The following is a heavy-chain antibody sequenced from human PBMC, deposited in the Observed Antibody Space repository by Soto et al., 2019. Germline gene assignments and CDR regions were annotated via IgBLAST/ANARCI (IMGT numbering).Heavy chain of an antibody. CDR1: GFSFSSFA. CDR3: SSGRITFGGVIGLFDY. CDR2: ISYDGGDK. D-gene: IGHD3-16*02. J-gene: IGHJ4*02. Sequence: GGSLRLSCAASGFSFSSFAMHWVRQAPGKGLEWVAVISYDGGDKNYADSVKGRFTISRDNSRNTLYLQMNSLRPEDTAVYYCSSGRITFGGVIGLFDYWGQGAEVTVS. V-gene: IGHV3-30-3*01.